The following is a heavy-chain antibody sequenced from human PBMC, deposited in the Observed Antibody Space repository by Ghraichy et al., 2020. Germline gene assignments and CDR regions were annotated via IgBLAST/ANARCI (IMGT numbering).Heavy chain of an antibody. CDR3: ARVFYVMDV. CDR2: IGRSGDDT. CDR1: GFTFTSYA. V-gene: IGHV3-23*01. Sequence: GGLRLSCAASGFTFTSYAMSWVRQAPGKGLEWVSIIGRSGDDTNYADSVKGRFTISRDDSKNTLSLQMNSLRAEDTAVYYCARVFYVMDVWGQGTTVTVSS. J-gene: IGHJ6*02.